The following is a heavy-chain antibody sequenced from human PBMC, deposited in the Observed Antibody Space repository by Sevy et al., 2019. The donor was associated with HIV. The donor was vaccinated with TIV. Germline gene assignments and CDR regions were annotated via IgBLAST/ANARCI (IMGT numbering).Heavy chain of an antibody. CDR1: GGSISSSSYY. V-gene: IGHV4-39*01. Sequence: SETLSLTCTVSGGSISSSSYYWGWIRQPPGKGLEWIGSIYYSGSTYYNPSLKSRVTISVDTSKNQFSLKRSSVTAADTAVYYCARHFNSGGTYYDFWSGYEHYFDYWGQGTLVTVSS. D-gene: IGHD3-3*01. CDR3: ARHFNSGGTYYDFWSGYEHYFDY. CDR2: IYYSGST. J-gene: IGHJ4*02.